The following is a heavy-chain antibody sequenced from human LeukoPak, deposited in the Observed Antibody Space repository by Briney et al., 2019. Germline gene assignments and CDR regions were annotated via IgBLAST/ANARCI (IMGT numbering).Heavy chain of an antibody. V-gene: IGHV3-30*18. D-gene: IGHD3-3*01. CDR3: AKDGIEGLRFLEWFLGG. Sequence: GGSLRLSCAASGFTFSSYGMHWVRQAPGKGLEWVAVISYDGSNKYYADSVKGRFTISRDNSKNTLYLQMNSLRAEDTAVYYCAKDGIEGLRFLEWFLGGWGQGTLVTVSS. CDR2: ISYDGSNK. J-gene: IGHJ4*02. CDR1: GFTFSSYG.